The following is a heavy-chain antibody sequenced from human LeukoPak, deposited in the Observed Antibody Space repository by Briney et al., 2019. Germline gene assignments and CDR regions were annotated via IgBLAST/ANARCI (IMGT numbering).Heavy chain of an antibody. J-gene: IGHJ3*02. CDR2: IIPIFGTA. Sequence: SVKVSCKASGGTFSSYAISWVRQAPGQGLEWMGGIIPIFGTANYAQKFQGRVTITADESTSTAYMELSSLRSEDTAVYYCARSIAAAGTDAFDIWGQGTMVTVSS. V-gene: IGHV1-69*13. CDR1: GGTFSSYA. D-gene: IGHD6-13*01. CDR3: ARSIAAAGTDAFDI.